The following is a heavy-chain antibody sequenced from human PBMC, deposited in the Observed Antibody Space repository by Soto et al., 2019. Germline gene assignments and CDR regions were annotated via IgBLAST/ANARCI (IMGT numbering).Heavy chain of an antibody. CDR3: ARAAAAARQEPFHY. CDR1: GGTFSSYT. J-gene: IGHJ4*02. CDR2: IIPILGIA. V-gene: IGHV1-69*02. D-gene: IGHD6-13*01. Sequence: SVKVSCKASGGTFSSYTISWVRQAPGQGLEWMGRIIPILGIANYAQKFQGRVTITADKSTSTAYMELSSLRSEDTAVYYCARAAAAARQEPFHYWGQGTLVTVSS.